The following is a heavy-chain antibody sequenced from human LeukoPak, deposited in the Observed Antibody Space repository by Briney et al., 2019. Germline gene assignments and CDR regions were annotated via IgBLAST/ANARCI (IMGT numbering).Heavy chain of an antibody. D-gene: IGHD2-15*01. CDR3: ARAFGVVAADFDY. CDR2: ISYDGSNK. Sequence: GRSLRLSCAASGFTFSSYAMHWVRQAPGKGLEWVAVISYDGSNKYYADSVKGRFTISRDNSKNTLYLQMNSLRAEDTAVYYCARAFGVVAADFDYWGQGTLVTVSS. CDR1: GFTFSSYA. V-gene: IGHV3-30-3*01. J-gene: IGHJ4*02.